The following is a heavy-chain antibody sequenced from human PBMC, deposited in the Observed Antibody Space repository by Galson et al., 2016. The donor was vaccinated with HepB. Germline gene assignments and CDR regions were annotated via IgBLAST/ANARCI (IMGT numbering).Heavy chain of an antibody. J-gene: IGHJ2*01. CDR2: LYYSGSS. Sequence: SETLSLTCSVSGDSIGNYSWSWIRQSPGRGLEWIGYLYYSGSSNYNPSLKSRVAISVDTSENQFSLKLSSVTTADTAVYYCARRVPAVATWYFDLWGRGALVTVSS. CDR3: ARRVPAVATWYFDL. CDR1: GDSIGNYS. D-gene: IGHD5-12*01. V-gene: IGHV4-59*01.